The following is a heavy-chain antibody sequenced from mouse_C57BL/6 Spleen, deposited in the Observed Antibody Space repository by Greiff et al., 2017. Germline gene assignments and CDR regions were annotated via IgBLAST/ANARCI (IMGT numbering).Heavy chain of an antibody. CDR3: GLYDYDGHFDY. V-gene: IGHV1-72*01. D-gene: IGHD2-4*01. CDR2: IYPTSSGT. Sequence: VQLQQPGAELVKPGASVKLSCKASGYTFTSYWLHWVKQRPGRGLEWIGSIYPTSSGTNYNEKFKSKATLTVDKPSSTAYMQLSSLTSEEDAVYYCGLYDYDGHFDYWGQGTTLTVSS. J-gene: IGHJ2*01. CDR1: GYTFTSYW.